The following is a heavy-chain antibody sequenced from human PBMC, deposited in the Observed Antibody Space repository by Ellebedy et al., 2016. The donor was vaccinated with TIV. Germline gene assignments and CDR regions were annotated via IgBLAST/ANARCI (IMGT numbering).Heavy chain of an antibody. Sequence: ASVKVSCKASGYTFTSYATNWVRQAPGQGLEWMGWINTNTGNPTYAQGFTGRFVFSLDTSVSTAYLQISSLKAEDTAVYYCARSGYSGYDWDFDYWGQGTLVTVSS. CDR3: ARSGYSGYDWDFDY. D-gene: IGHD5-12*01. V-gene: IGHV7-4-1*02. CDR2: INTNTGNP. J-gene: IGHJ4*02. CDR1: GYTFTSYA.